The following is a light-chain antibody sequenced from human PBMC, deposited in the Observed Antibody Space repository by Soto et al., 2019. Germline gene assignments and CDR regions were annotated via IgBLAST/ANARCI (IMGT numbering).Light chain of an antibody. CDR3: LQHNTYPRT. V-gene: IGKV1-17*01. CDR1: QGISKD. CDR2: AAS. Sequence: DIQMTQSPSSLSASVGDRVTITCRASQGISKDLVWYQQKPGKAPKRLIYAASSLQSGVPSRFSGSGSGTEFTLTISSLQPEDFATYYCLQHNTYPRTFGQGTKVEIK. J-gene: IGKJ1*01.